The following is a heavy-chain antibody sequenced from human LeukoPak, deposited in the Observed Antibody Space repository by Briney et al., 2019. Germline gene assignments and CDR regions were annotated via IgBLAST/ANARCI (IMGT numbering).Heavy chain of an antibody. V-gene: IGHV1-69*13. CDR2: IIPIFGTA. CDR3: ARAGLYYYYMDV. D-gene: IGHD2-8*02. J-gene: IGHJ6*03. CDR1: GGTFSSYA. Sequence: GASVKVSCKASGGTFSSYAISWVRQAPGQGLEWMGGIIPIFGTANYAQKFQGRVTITADESTSTAYMELSSLRSEDTAVYYCARAGLYYYYMDVWGKGTTVTVSS.